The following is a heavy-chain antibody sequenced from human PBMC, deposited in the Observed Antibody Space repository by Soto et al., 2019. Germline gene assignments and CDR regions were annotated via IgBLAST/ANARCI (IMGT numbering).Heavy chain of an antibody. V-gene: IGHV4-39*01. Sequence: QLQLQESGPGLVKPSETLSLTCTVSGGSISSSSYYWGWIRQPPGKGLEWIGSIYYSGSTYYNPSLKSRVTISVDTSKNQFSLKLSSVTAADTAVYYCARSRGAGDYDYIWGSYRTSDYWGQGTLVTVSS. J-gene: IGHJ4*02. CDR2: IYYSGST. CDR3: ARSRGAGDYDYIWGSYRTSDY. D-gene: IGHD3-16*02. CDR1: GGSISSSSYY.